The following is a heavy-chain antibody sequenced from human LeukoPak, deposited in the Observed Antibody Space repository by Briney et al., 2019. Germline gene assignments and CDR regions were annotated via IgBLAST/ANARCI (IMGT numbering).Heavy chain of an antibody. V-gene: IGHV4-39*01. CDR1: GASISNDY. Sequence: PSETLSLTCTISGASISNDYWGWVRQPPGKGLEWIASASTYYSSSLESRVTMSIDTSKNQFSLRLTSLTAADTAVYYCGRHAAFAPFDLWGQGSLVTVPS. J-gene: IGHJ4*02. CDR2: AST. CDR3: GRHAAFAPFDL.